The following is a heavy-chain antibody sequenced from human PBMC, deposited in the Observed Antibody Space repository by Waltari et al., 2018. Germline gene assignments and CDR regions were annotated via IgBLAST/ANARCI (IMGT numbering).Heavy chain of an antibody. Sequence: EVQLVESGGGLVQPGGSLRLSCAASGFTFSSYSMNWVHQAPGKGLEWVSYISSSSSTIYYADSVKGRFTISRDNAKNSLYLQMNSLRAEDTAVYYCARDRTRASRGAFDIWGQGTMVTVSS. CDR1: GFTFSSYS. CDR3: ARDRTRASRGAFDI. J-gene: IGHJ3*02. V-gene: IGHV3-48*04. CDR2: ISSSSSTI. D-gene: IGHD1-1*01.